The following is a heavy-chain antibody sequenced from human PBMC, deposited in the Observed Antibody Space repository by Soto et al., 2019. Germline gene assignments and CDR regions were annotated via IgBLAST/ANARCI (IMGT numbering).Heavy chain of an antibody. CDR3: AGSSGYYLIDDY. J-gene: IGHJ4*02. CDR2: INAGNGNT. Sequence: QVQLVQSGAEEKKPGASVKVSCKASGYTFTSYAMHWVRQAPGQRLEWMGWINAGNGNTKYSKKFQGRVTITRDTSASTAYMELSSLRSEDTAVYYCAGSSGYYLIDDYWGQGTLVTVSS. D-gene: IGHD3-22*01. CDR1: GYTFTSYA. V-gene: IGHV1-3*05.